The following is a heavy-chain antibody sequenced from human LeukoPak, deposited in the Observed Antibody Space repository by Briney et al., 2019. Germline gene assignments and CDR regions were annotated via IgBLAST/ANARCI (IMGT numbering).Heavy chain of an antibody. D-gene: IGHD5-12*01. CDR3: AKGAYDYIEMGYIDY. CDR1: GFRFSNYA. Sequence: PGGSLRLSCAASGFRFSNYAMNWVRQAPGKGLEWVSLIIGSSGDTFYADSVKGRFTISRDNPKNTLFLQMNSLRAEDTALYYCAKGAYDYIEMGYIDYWGQGTLVTVSS. CDR2: IIGSSGDT. V-gene: IGHV3-23*01. J-gene: IGHJ4*02.